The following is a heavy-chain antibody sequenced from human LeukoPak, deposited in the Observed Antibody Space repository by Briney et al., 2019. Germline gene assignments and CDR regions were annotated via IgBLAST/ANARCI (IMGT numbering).Heavy chain of an antibody. V-gene: IGHV1-2*02. CDR1: GYTFTGYY. J-gene: IGHJ4*02. Sequence: ASVKVSCKASGYTFTGYYMHWVRQAPGQGLEWMGWINPNSGGTNYAQKFQGRVTMTRDTSISTAYMELSRLRSDDTAVYYCARDPPWTYYYDSSCYYPLDYWGQGTLVNVSS. CDR3: ARDPPWTYYYDSSCYYPLDY. CDR2: INPNSGGT. D-gene: IGHD3-22*01.